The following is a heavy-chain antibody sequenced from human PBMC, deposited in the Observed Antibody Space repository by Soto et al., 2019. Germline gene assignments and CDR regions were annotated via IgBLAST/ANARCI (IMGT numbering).Heavy chain of an antibody. CDR2: IYPGDSDV. CDR1: GYTFSTYW. Sequence: GESLKISCKGSGYTFSTYWIGWVRQVPGKGLEWMGIIYPGDSDVRYSPSFKGQVTISADKSLTTAFLQWNSLRASDSGIYYCARVGCSGSNCYPSGALHDWGQGTLVTVSS. J-gene: IGHJ4*02. D-gene: IGHD2-15*01. V-gene: IGHV5-51*01. CDR3: ARVGCSGSNCYPSGALHD.